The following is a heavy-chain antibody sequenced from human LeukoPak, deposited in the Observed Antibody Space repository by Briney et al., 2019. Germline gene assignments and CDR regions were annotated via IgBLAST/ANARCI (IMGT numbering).Heavy chain of an antibody. D-gene: IGHD6-19*01. CDR1: GFTFSSYE. J-gene: IGHJ4*02. CDR3: ARGGISGWSFFDS. CDR2: ISSSGSTI. Sequence: GGSLRLSCAASGFTFSSYEMNWVRQAPGKGLEWVSYISSSGSTIYYADYVKGRFTISRDNAKNSLFLQMNSLRAEDTAVYYCARGGISGWSFFDSWGQGILVTVSS. V-gene: IGHV3-48*03.